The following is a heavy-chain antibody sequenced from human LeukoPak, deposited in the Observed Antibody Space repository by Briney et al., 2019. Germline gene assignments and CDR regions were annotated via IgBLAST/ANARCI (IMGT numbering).Heavy chain of an antibody. CDR1: GDSVSTNSAT. Sequence: PSQTLSLTCAISGDSVSTNSATWTWLRQSPSRGLEWLGRTYYRSKWYNDYAVSMKSRITINPDTSKNQFSLQLNSVTPEDTAVYYCARVGARYSSGRGFDYWGQGTLVTVSS. CDR3: ARVGARYSSGRGFDY. J-gene: IGHJ4*02. V-gene: IGHV6-1*01. D-gene: IGHD6-19*01. CDR2: TYYRSKWYN.